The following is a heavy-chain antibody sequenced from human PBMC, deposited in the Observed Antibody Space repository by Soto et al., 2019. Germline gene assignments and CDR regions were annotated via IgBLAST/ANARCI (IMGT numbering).Heavy chain of an antibody. J-gene: IGHJ4*02. CDR1: GYTFTGHY. V-gene: IGHV1-2*02. Sequence: ALVKVSCKASGYTFTGHYIHWVRQAPEQGPEWMGEIGPESGATRYAQKFQGRVTMTRDTSITTVYMELKNLSPDDTAVYYCGRGRSGQIVVFYWGQGTPVTVSS. D-gene: IGHD1-26*01. CDR3: GRGRSGQIVVFY. CDR2: IGPESGAT.